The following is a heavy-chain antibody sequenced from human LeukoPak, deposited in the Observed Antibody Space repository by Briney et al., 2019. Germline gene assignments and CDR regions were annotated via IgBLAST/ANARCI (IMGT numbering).Heavy chain of an antibody. CDR2: IYTSGST. J-gene: IGHJ4*02. D-gene: IGHD6-13*01. V-gene: IGHV4-61*02. CDR3: AISSIAAAGFFDY. Sequence: PSQTLSLTCTVSGGPISSGSYYWSWIRQPAGKGLEWIGRIYTSGSTNYNPSLKSRVTISVDTSKNQFSLKLSSVTAADTAVYYCAISSIAAAGFFDYWGQGTLVTVSS. CDR1: GGPISSGSYY.